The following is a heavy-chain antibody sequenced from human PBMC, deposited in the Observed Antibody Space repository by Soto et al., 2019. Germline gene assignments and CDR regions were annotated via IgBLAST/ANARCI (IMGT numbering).Heavy chain of an antibody. CDR3: AHRPSGWYLFDY. J-gene: IGHJ4*02. Sequence: QITLKESGPTLVRPTQTLTLTCTFSGFSLSTSGLGVGWIRQPPGKALEWLALIYWNDDKRYSPSLKARLTITKDTYKNQVVLTMTNMAPVDTATYYCAHRPSGWYLFDYWGQGTLVTVSS. CDR2: IYWNDDK. V-gene: IGHV2-5*01. D-gene: IGHD6-19*01. CDR1: GFSLSTSGLG.